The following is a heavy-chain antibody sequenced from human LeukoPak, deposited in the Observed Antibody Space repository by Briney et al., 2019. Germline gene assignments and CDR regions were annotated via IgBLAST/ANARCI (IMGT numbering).Heavy chain of an antibody. CDR1: GYTFTSYG. Sequence: ASVKVSCKASGYTFTSYGISWVRQAPGQGLQWMGWISTYNGNTNYAQKLQGRVTMTTDTSTGTANMELRSLRSDDTAVYYCARDPGYSSGWTHSYYGMDVWGQGTTVTVSS. V-gene: IGHV1-18*01. D-gene: IGHD6-19*01. CDR3: ARDPGYSSGWTHSYYGMDV. CDR2: ISTYNGNT. J-gene: IGHJ6*02.